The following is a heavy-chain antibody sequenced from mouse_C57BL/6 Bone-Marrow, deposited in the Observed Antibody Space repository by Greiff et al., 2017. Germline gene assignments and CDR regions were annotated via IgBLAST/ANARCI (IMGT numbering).Heavy chain of an antibody. J-gene: IGHJ3*01. Sequence: QVQLQQPGAELVKPGASVKLSCKASGYTFTSYWMHWVKQRPGQGLEWIGMIHPNSGSTNYNEKFKSKATLTVDTSSSTAYMQLSRLTSEDSAVYYCARGGKGYGYGCFAYWGQGTLVTVSA. V-gene: IGHV1-64*01. CDR3: ARGGKGYGYGCFAY. D-gene: IGHD2-2*01. CDR2: IHPNSGST. CDR1: GYTFTSYW.